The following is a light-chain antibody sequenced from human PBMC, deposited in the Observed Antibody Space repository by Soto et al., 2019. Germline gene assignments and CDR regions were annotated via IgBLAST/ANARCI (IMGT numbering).Light chain of an antibody. J-gene: IGLJ2*01. CDR1: SSDVGGYNY. V-gene: IGLV2-14*01. Sequence: QSALTQPASVSGSPGQSITISCTGTSSDVGGYNYVSWDQQHPGKAPKLMIYDVSNRPSGVSKRFSGSKSGNTASLTISGLRAEDEADYYCSSYTSSSTLVVFGGGTKLTVL. CDR2: DVS. CDR3: SSYTSSSTLVV.